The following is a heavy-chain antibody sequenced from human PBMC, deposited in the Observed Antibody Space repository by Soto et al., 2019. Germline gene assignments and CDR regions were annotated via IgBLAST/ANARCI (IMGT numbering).Heavy chain of an antibody. Sequence: RLSCAASGFTFSSYAMSWVRQAPGKGLEWVSAISGSGGSTYYADSVKGRFTISRDNSKNTLYLQMNSLRAEDTAVYYCAKDDYGGNGFDYWGQGTLVTVSS. V-gene: IGHV3-23*01. CDR3: AKDDYGGNGFDY. J-gene: IGHJ4*02. D-gene: IGHD4-17*01. CDR1: GFTFSSYA. CDR2: ISGSGGST.